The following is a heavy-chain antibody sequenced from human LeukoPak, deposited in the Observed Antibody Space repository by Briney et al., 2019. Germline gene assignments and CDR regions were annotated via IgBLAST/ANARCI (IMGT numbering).Heavy chain of an antibody. V-gene: IGHV3-74*01. J-gene: IGHJ6*03. CDR1: GFTFSSYW. CDR2: INSDGSSI. CDR3: ARDRAHDFWSGYPSPYYYYYMDV. Sequence: GSLRLSCAASGFTFSSYWMHWVRQAPGKGLVWVSRINSDGSSISYADSVKGRFTISRDNAKNTLYLQMNSLRAEDTAVYYCARDRAHDFWSGYPSPYYYYYMDVWGKGTTVTVSS. D-gene: IGHD3-3*01.